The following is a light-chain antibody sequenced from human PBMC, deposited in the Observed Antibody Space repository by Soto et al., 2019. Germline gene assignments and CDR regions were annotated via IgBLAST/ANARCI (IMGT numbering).Light chain of an antibody. Sequence: EIVLTQSPGTLSLSPGERATLSCRASQRISNSYLAWYQQKPGQAPRLLLYDASNLQSGVPSRFSGSGSGTDFTLTISNLQPEDFATYYCQQSFTTWTFGQGTKVEVK. V-gene: IGKV3D-20*02. J-gene: IGKJ1*01. CDR1: QRISNSY. CDR3: QQSFTTWT. CDR2: DAS.